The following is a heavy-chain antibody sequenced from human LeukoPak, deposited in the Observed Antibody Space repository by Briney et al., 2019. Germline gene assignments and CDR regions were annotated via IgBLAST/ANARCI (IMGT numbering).Heavy chain of an antibody. V-gene: IGHV3-23*01. J-gene: IGHJ4*02. CDR2: IIGVGDST. CDR1: GFTFSSYA. CDR3: AKDGGNDFDY. D-gene: IGHD5-12*01. Sequence: GGSLRLSCAASGFTFSSYALTWVRQAPGKGLEWVSSIIGVGDSTYYADSVKGRFTIYRDNSKNTLYLQMNSLRAEDTAVYYCAKDGGNDFDYWGQGTLVTVSS.